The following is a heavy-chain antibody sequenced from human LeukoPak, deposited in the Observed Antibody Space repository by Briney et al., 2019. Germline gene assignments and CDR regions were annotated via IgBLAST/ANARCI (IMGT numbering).Heavy chain of an antibody. Sequence: SETLSLTCAVSGGSFSDYSWSWIRQPPGKGLEWIGEILHGGSATYNPSLKSRVTISVDTPKNRFSLKPSSVTAADTAVYFCARGRPSGYYYDSSGYYLPFQYWGQGTLVTVSS. CDR3: ARGRPSGYYYDSSGYYLPFQY. D-gene: IGHD3-22*01. J-gene: IGHJ4*02. V-gene: IGHV4-34*01. CDR1: GGSFSDYS. CDR2: ILHGGSA.